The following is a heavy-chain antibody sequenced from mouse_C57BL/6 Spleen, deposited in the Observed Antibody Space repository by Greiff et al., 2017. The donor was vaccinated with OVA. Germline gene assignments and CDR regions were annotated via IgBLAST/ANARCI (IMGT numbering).Heavy chain of an antibody. CDR2: IYPSDSET. CDR3: ARRWDYGNYGYFDV. CDR1: GYTFTSYW. D-gene: IGHD2-1*01. J-gene: IGHJ1*03. V-gene: IGHV1-61*01. Sequence: QVQLQQPGAELVRPGSSVKLSCKASGYTFTSYWMDWVKQRPGQGLEWIGNIYPSDSETHYNQKFKDKATLTVDKSSSTAYMQLSSLTSEDSAVYYCARRWDYGNYGYFDVWGTGTTVTVSS.